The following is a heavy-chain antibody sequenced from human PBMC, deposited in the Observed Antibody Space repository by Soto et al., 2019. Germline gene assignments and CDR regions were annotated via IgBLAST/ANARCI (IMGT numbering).Heavy chain of an antibody. CDR1: GFTFSSYA. CDR3: AKEYEYSSGWERIDY. Sequence: EVQLLESGGGLVQSGGSLRLSCTASGFTFSSYAMSWVRQAPGKGLEWVSAISGSGISTYYADSVKGRFTISRDNSKNTLYLQMNSLRAEDTAVYYCAKEYEYSSGWERIDYWGQGTLVNVSS. V-gene: IGHV3-23*01. J-gene: IGHJ4*02. CDR2: ISGSGIST. D-gene: IGHD6-19*01.